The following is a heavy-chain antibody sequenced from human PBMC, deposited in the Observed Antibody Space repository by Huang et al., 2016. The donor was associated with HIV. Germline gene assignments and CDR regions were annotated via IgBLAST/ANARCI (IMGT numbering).Heavy chain of an antibody. CDR2: VSAYSGYT. V-gene: IGHV1-18*01. CDR1: GYTFSIYG. CDR3: ARVPSDHFSDY. Sequence: QIQLVQSGPEVKTPGASVKVSCKGSGYTFSIYGISWVRQAPGQGPEWMGWVSAYSGYTNYAQKFQGRVTMTADTSASTAYMDLRSLTSDDTAVYYCARVPSDHFSDYWGQGTLVTVSS. J-gene: IGHJ4*02.